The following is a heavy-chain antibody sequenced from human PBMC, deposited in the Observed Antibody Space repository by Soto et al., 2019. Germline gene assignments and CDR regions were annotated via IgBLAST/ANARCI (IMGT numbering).Heavy chain of an antibody. V-gene: IGHV3-23*01. CDR2: LISGGESP. J-gene: IGHJ4*02. CDR1: GFTFSTQA. D-gene: IGHD6-19*01. CDR3: AKDLHGSGWSFDQ. Sequence: EVQLLESGGGLVQPGGSLRLSFSASGFTFSTQAMAWVGQAPGKGLEWVSALISGGESPDYADSVKGRFTISRDNSENTLYLQMNSLRADDTAVYYCAKDLHGSGWSFDQWGQGTVVTVSS.